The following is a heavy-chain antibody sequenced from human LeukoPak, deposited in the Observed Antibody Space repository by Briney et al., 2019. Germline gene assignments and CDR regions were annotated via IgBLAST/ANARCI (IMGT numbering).Heavy chain of an antibody. CDR3: ARGRSTGFPYYFEY. V-gene: IGHV1-8*03. J-gene: IGHJ4*02. CDR2: MNPNSGNT. Sequence: GASVTVSCKASGYTFTSYDINWVRQGAGQGLEWMGWMNPNSGNTGYAQKFQGRVTITRNTSISTAYMELSGLRSEDTAVYYCARGRSTGFPYYFEYWGQGTLVTVSS. CDR1: GYTFTSYD.